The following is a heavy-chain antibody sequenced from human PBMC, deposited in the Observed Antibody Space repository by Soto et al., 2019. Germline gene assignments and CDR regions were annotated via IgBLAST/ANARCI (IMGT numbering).Heavy chain of an antibody. J-gene: IGHJ5*02. V-gene: IGHV5-51*01. CDR2: IYPGDSDT. Sequence: GESLKISCTGSGYSFTSYWIGWVRQMPGKGLEWMGIIYPGDSDTRYSPSFQGQVTISADKSISTAYLQWSSLKASDTAMYYCARRYCGGDCYSSWFDPWGQGTLVTVSS. CDR1: GYSFTSYW. D-gene: IGHD2-21*02. CDR3: ARRYCGGDCYSSWFDP.